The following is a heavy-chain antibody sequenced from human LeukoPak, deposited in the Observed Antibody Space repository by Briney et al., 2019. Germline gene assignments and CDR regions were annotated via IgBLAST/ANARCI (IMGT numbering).Heavy chain of an antibody. CDR2: ISAYNGNT. D-gene: IGHD1-26*01. V-gene: IGHV1-18*01. CDR1: GYTFTSYG. CDR3: ASLMSPVGATKRLWEY. Sequence: GASVKVSCKASGYTFTSYGISWVRQAPGQGLEWMGWISAYNGNTNYAQKLQGRVTMTTDTSTSTAYMELRSLRSDDTAVYYCASLMSPVGATKRLWEYWGQGTLVTVSS. J-gene: IGHJ4*02.